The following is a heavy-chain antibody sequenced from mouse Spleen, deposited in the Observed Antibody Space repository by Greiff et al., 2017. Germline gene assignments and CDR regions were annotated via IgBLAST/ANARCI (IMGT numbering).Heavy chain of an antibody. CDR3: TREGDAPYYAMDY. J-gene: IGHJ4*01. CDR1: GFTFSSYG. CDR2: ISSGGSYT. V-gene: IGHV5-6*01. D-gene: IGHD3-3*01. Sequence: EVKLMESGGDLVKPGGSLKLSCAASGFTFSSYGMSWVRQTPDKRLEWVATISSGGSYTYYPDSVKGRFTISRDNAKNTLYLQMSSLKSEDTAMYYCTREGDAPYYAMDYWGQGTSVTVSS.